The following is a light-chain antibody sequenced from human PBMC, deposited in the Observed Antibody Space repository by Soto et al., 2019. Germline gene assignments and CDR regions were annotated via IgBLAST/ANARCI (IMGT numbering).Light chain of an antibody. CDR1: QSVSSN. V-gene: IGKV3-15*01. Sequence: EIVMTQSPSTLSVSPGERATLSCRASQSVSSNLAWYQQKPGQAPRLLIYGASNRATGIPARFSGSGSETEFTLTISSLQSEDFAVYYCQQYNNWPLTFGQGTRLEIK. CDR3: QQYNNWPLT. CDR2: GAS. J-gene: IGKJ5*01.